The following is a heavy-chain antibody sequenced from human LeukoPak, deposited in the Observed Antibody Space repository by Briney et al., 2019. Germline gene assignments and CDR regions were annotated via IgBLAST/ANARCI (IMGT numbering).Heavy chain of an antibody. V-gene: IGHV5-51*01. CDR1: GYSFTSYW. J-gene: IGHJ6*02. CDR3: ATTSVRGVIYSSYYYGMDV. Sequence: GESLKISCKGSGYSFTSYWIGWVRQMPGKGLEWMGIIYPGDSDTRYSPSFQGQVTISADKSISTAYLQWSSLKASDTAMYYCATTSVRGVIYSSYYYGMDVWGQGTTVTVSS. CDR2: IYPGDSDT. D-gene: IGHD3-10*01.